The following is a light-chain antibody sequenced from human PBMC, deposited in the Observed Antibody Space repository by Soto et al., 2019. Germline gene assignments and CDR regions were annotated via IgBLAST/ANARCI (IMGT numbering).Light chain of an antibody. CDR1: QSISTW. Sequence: DIQMTQSPSSLSASVGDRVTITCRASQSISTWLAWYQQKPGKAPKVLIYDASSLESGVPSRFSGSGSGTEFTLTISSLQPDDFTTYYCQQYNSDSWTFGQGTKVDIK. V-gene: IGKV1-5*01. CDR2: DAS. CDR3: QQYNSDSWT. J-gene: IGKJ1*01.